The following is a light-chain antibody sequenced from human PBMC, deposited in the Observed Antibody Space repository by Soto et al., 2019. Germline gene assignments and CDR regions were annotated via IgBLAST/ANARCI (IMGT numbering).Light chain of an antibody. CDR3: QQYNKWPRT. J-gene: IGKJ1*01. CDR2: GAS. Sequence: EIVMRQSPASLSVSPGERATLSCRTTQSVSTNLAWYQQRPGQAPKLLIYGASTRATGVPDRFSGSGSGTEFTLTISSLRSEDLTVYYCQQYNKWPRTFGQGTKVDIK. V-gene: IGKV3-15*01. CDR1: QSVSTN.